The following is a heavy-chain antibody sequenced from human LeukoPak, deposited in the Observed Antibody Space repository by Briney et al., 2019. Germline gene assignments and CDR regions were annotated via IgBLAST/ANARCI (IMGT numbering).Heavy chain of an antibody. CDR2: IYYSGST. CDR3: AREGYCSGGSCYGANWFDP. D-gene: IGHD2-15*01. V-gene: IGHV4-39*07. CDR1: GGSISSSSYY. J-gene: IGHJ5*02. Sequence: SETLSLTCTVSGGSISSSSYYWGWIRQPPGKGLEWIGSIYYSGSTYYNPSLKSRVTISVDTSKNQFSLKLSSVTAADTAVYYCAREGYCSGGSCYGANWFDPWGQGTLVTVSS.